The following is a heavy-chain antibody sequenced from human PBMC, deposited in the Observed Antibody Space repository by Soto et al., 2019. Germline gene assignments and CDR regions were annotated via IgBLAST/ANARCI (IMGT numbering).Heavy chain of an antibody. CDR2: IYYSGST. CDR1: GGSVSSGIYY. V-gene: IGHV4-61*01. CDR3: AGERVVPAARYYYYGMDV. Sequence: LEILSLTCTVSGGSVSSGIYYWSWIRQPPGKGLEWIGYIYYSGSTNYNPSLKSRVTISVDTSKNQFSLKLSSVTAADTAVYYCAGERVVPAARYYYYGMDVWGQGTTVTVSS. D-gene: IGHD2-2*01. J-gene: IGHJ6*02.